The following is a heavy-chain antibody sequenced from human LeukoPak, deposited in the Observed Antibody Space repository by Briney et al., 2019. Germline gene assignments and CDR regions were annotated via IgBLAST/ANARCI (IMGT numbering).Heavy chain of an antibody. D-gene: IGHD3-22*01. CDR3: ARGYYYDSTGWFDP. Sequence: PGGSLRLSCAASGFTFSSYWMHWVRQAPGKGLVWVSRINSDGSSTSYADSVKGRFTISRDNAKNTLYLQMNSLRAEDTAVYYCARGYYYDSTGWFDPWGQGTLVPVSS. CDR1: GFTFSSYW. J-gene: IGHJ5*02. CDR2: INSDGSST. V-gene: IGHV3-74*01.